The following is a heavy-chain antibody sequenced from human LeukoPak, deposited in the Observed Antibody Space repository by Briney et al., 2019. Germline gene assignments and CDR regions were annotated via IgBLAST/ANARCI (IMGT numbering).Heavy chain of an antibody. Sequence: ASVKVSCKASGYTFTSYGISWVRQAPGQGLEWMGWISAYNGNTNYAQKLQGRVTMTTDTSTSTAYMELRSLRSDDTAVYNCARVSYSSGWYTFDYWGQGTLVTVSS. CDR2: ISAYNGNT. CDR1: GYTFTSYG. CDR3: ARVSYSSGWYTFDY. V-gene: IGHV1-18*01. J-gene: IGHJ4*02. D-gene: IGHD6-19*01.